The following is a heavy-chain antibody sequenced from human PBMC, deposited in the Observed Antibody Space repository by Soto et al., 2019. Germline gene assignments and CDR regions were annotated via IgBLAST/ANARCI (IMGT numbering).Heavy chain of an antibody. D-gene: IGHD2-2*01. CDR2: INAGNGNT. J-gene: IGHJ3*02. V-gene: IGHV1-3*01. Sequence: ASVKVSCKASGYTFTSYAMHWVRQAPGQRLEWMGWINAGNGNTKYSQKFQGRVTITRDTSASTAYMELSSLRSEDTAVYYCARQLGYCSSTRCYPERDAFDIWGQGTMVTVSS. CDR3: ARQLGYCSSTRCYPERDAFDI. CDR1: GYTFTSYA.